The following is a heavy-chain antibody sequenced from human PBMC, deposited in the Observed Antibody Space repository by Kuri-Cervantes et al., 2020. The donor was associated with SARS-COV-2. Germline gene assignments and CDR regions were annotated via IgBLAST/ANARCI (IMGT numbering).Heavy chain of an antibody. V-gene: IGHV2-70*11. CDR1: GFSLSTSGMC. CDR2: IDWDDDK. CDR3: AHDGGGEGAFDI. J-gene: IGHJ3*02. Sequence: SGPTLVKPTQTLTLTCTFSGFSLSTSGMCVSWIRQPPGKALEWLARIDWDDDKYYSTSLKTRLTISKETSKNQVVLTMTNMDPVDTAPYYCAHDGGGEGAFDIWGQGTMVTVSS. D-gene: IGHD3-16*01.